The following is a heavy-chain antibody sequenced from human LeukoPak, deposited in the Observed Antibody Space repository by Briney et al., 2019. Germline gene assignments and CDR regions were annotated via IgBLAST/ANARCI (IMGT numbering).Heavy chain of an antibody. CDR1: GGSVNSDSYY. CDR3: ARYSGSYSGFDY. CDR2: FYHSGSP. Sequence: SETLSLTCTVSGGSVNSDSYYWSWIRQPPGQGLEWIGYFYHSGSPTYNPSLRSRVTISVDTSKNQFSLKLRSVTAADTAVYYCARYSGSYSGFDYWGQGTLVTVSS. V-gene: IGHV4-61*01. D-gene: IGHD1-26*01. J-gene: IGHJ4*02.